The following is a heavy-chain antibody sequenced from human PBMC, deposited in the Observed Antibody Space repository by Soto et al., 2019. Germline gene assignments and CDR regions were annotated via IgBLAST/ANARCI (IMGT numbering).Heavy chain of an antibody. Sequence: GGSLRLSCASSGFTFSSYGMHWVRQAPGKGLEWVAVIWYDGSNKYYADSVKGRFTISRDNSKNTLYLQMNSLRAEDTAVYYCARWSDNYYDSSGSSGAFDIWGQGTMVTVSS. J-gene: IGHJ3*02. CDR3: ARWSDNYYDSSGSSGAFDI. D-gene: IGHD3-22*01. V-gene: IGHV3-33*01. CDR1: GFTFSSYG. CDR2: IWYDGSNK.